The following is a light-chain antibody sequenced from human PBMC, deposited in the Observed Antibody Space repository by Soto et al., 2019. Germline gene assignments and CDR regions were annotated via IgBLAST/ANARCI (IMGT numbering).Light chain of an antibody. CDR1: SSDVGGYNY. CDR2: DVS. CDR3: SAYTSGTTRDG. J-gene: IGLJ1*01. V-gene: IGLV2-14*03. Sequence: QSALTQPASVSGSPGQSVTISCTGTSSDVGGYNYVSWYQQNAGKAPKLTIYDVSNRPAGVSDRFAGAKSGNTASLTIPGLQAEDEAEDYCSAYTSGTTRDGFGTGTKRPVL.